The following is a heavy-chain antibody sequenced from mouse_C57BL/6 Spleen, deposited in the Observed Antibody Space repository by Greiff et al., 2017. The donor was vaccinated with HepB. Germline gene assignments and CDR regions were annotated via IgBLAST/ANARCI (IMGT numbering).Heavy chain of an antibody. CDR3: TRITTVVAAWFAY. CDR2: IDPETGGT. J-gene: IGHJ3*01. CDR1: GYTFTNYE. Sequence: VQLQESGAELVRPGASVTLSCKASGYTFTNYEMHWVKQTPVHGLEWIGAIDPETGGTDYNQKFKGKAILTADKSSSTAYMELRSLTSEDSAVYYCTRITTVVAAWFAYWGQGTLVTVSA. D-gene: IGHD1-1*01. V-gene: IGHV1-15*01.